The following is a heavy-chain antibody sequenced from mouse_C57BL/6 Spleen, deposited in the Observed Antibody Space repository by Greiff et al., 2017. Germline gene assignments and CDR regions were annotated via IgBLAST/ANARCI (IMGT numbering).Heavy chain of an antibody. Sequence: VQLQQSGAELVKPGASVKLSCKASGYTFTSYWMDWVKPRPGRGLAWIGRIDPNSGGTKYNEKFKSKATLTGDKPSSTAYMQLSSLTSEDSAIYYCARDWVPDYWGQGTTRTVSS. J-gene: IGHJ2*01. D-gene: IGHD4-1*01. CDR2: IDPNSGGT. CDR3: ARDWVPDY. V-gene: IGHV1-72*01. CDR1: GYTFTSYW.